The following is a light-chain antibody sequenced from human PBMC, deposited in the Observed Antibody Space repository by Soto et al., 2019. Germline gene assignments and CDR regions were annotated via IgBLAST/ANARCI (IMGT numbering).Light chain of an antibody. CDR3: NSYSSTSTYV. V-gene: IGLV2-14*03. Sequence: QSALTQPASVSGSPGQSITISCTGTESDVGGFNYVSWYQQHPGKAPKLIIYDVNNRPSGVSHRFSGSKSGNTASLTISGLQAEDEADYYCNSYSSTSTYVFGTGTKLTVL. CDR2: DVN. J-gene: IGLJ1*01. CDR1: ESDVGGFNY.